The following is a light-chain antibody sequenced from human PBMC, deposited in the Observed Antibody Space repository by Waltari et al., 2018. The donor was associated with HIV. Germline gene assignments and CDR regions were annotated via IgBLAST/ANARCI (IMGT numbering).Light chain of an antibody. CDR3: QQSYSALYT. Sequence: DIQMTQSPSSLSASVGDRVTTTCRASQSITNFLSWYLQKPGKAPKLLVYAASSLQSGVPSRFSGSGSGTDFTLTISSLQPEDFATYYCQQSYSALYTFGQGTKLEIK. CDR2: AAS. CDR1: QSITNF. J-gene: IGKJ2*01. V-gene: IGKV1-39*01.